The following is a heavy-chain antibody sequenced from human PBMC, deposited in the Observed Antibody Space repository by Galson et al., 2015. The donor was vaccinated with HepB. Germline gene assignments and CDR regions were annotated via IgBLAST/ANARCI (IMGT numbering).Heavy chain of an antibody. V-gene: IGHV4-39*01. CDR1: GGSISSSSYY. CDR3: ARGPGYYDSSGYTFGYFDY. J-gene: IGHJ4*02. D-gene: IGHD3-22*01. CDR2: IYYSGST. Sequence: ETLSLTCTVSGGSISSSSYYWGWIRQPPGKGLEWIGSIYYSGSTNYDPSLQSRVTISVDTSKNQFSLKLSSVTAADTAVYYCARGPGYYDSSGYTFGYFDYWGQGTLVTVSS.